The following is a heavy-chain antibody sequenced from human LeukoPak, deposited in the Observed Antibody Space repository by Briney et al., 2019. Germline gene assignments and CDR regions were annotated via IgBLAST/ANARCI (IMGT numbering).Heavy chain of an antibody. CDR1: GYTFTHYY. V-gene: IGHV1-2*02. CDR2: INPNSGGT. D-gene: IGHD6-19*01. CDR3: AREGEIAVASYLPPGNWFDP. Sequence: GASVKVSCKASGYTFTHYYMHWVRQAPGQGLEWMGWINPNSGGTNYVQKFQGRVTMTRDTSISTAYMELSRLTSDDTAVYYCAREGEIAVASYLPPGNWFDPWGQGTLVTVSS. J-gene: IGHJ5*02.